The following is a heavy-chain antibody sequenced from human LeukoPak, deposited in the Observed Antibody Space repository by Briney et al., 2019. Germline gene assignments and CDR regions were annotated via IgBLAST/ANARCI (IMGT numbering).Heavy chain of an antibody. D-gene: IGHD4/OR15-4a*01. CDR2: IYSDNT. J-gene: IGHJ4*02. CDR3: ARRAGAYSHPYDY. Sequence: GGSLRLSCTVSGFTVSSNSMSWVRQAPGKGLEWVSFIYSDNTRYSDSVKGRFTISRDNSKSTLYLQMNSLRAEDTAVYYCARRAGAYSHPYDYWGQGTLVTVSS. CDR1: GFTVSSNS. V-gene: IGHV3-53*01.